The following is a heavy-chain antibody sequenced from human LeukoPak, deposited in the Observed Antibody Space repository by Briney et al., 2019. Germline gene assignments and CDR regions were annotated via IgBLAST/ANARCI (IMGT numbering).Heavy chain of an antibody. CDR1: GFTFSSYS. CDR3: ARAAYYYGSGSYSGTLNWFDP. V-gene: IGHV3-48*01. CDR2: ISSSSSTI. J-gene: IGHJ5*02. D-gene: IGHD3-10*01. Sequence: GGSLRLSCAASGFTFSSYSMNWVRQAPGKGLEGVSYISSSSSTIYYADSVKGRFTISRDNAKNSLYLQMNSLRAEDTAVYYCARAAYYYGSGSYSGTLNWFDPWGQGTLVTVSS.